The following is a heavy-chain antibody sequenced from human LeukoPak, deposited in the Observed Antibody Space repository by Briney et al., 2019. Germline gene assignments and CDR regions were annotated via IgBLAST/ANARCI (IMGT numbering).Heavy chain of an antibody. D-gene: IGHD3-22*01. J-gene: IGHJ4*02. V-gene: IGHV3-49*04. Sequence: PGGSLRLSCTASGFTFGDYAMSWVRQAPGKGLQWIGFIRSKACGGTTDYAASVEGRFTISRDDSKSIAYLLMNSLKTEDTAVYYCTRSGNYYDSRGYPKYYFDCWGQGTLVAVSS. CDR2: IRSKACGGTT. CDR3: TRSGNYYDSRGYPKYYFDC. CDR1: GFTFGDYA.